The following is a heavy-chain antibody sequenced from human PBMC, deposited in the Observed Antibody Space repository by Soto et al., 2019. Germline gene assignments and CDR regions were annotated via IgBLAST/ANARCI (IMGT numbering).Heavy chain of an antibody. CDR2: IYYSGST. V-gene: IGHV4-30-4*01. J-gene: IGHJ6*02. CDR3: ARDRSHYDFLSGYYRGGHYGIDV. CDR1: GGSISSGDYY. Sequence: QVQLQESGPGLVKPSQTLSLTCTVSGGSISSGDYYWSWIRQPPGKGLEWIGYIYYSGSTYYNPSLKSRVTISVDTSKNQSPLKLSFVTAADTDVYYCARDRSHYDFLSGYYRGGHYGIDVWGQGTTVTVSS. D-gene: IGHD3-3*01.